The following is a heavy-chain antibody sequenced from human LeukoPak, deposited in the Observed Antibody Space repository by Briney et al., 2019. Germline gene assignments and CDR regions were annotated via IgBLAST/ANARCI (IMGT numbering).Heavy chain of an antibody. V-gene: IGHV1-2*02. Sequence: ASVKVSCKASGYTFIGYYMHWVRQPPGQGVEWMGWINPNSGGTNYAQKLQGRASMTRDTSIRSAYKELSRLRSDDTAVYYCARVGCSGGSCPTLGAFDIWGQGTMVTVSS. CDR3: ARVGCSGGSCPTLGAFDI. CDR1: GYTFIGYY. D-gene: IGHD2-15*01. J-gene: IGHJ3*02. CDR2: INPNSGGT.